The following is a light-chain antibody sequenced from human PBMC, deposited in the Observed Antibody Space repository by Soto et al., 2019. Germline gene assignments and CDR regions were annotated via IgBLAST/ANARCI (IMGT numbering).Light chain of an antibody. CDR3: GAWDSSLRAVYV. CDR2: ENN. CDR1: SSNIGKNY. V-gene: IGLV1-51*02. J-gene: IGLJ1*01. Sequence: VLTHPPSGYAVPLQKRTISCSGSSSNIGKNYVSWYQQLPGTAPKLLIYENNKRPSGIPDRFSGSKSGTSATLGITGLQTGDEAEYYCGAWDSSLRAVYVFGTGTRSPS.